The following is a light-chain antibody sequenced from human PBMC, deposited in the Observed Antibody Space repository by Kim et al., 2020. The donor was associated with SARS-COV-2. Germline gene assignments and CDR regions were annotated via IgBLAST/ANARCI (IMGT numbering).Light chain of an antibody. Sequence: EIVMTQSPATLSVSPGERATLSCRASQSVSSNLAWYQQKPGQAPRLLIYGASTRATGIPARFSGSGSGTELTLTISSLQSEDFAVYYCQQYNNWPQVTFGGGTKVDIK. J-gene: IGKJ4*01. V-gene: IGKV3-15*01. CDR1: QSVSSN. CDR2: GAS. CDR3: QQYNNWPQVT.